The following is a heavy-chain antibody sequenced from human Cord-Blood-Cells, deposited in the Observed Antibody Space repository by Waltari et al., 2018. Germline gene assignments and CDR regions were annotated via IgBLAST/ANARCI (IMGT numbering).Heavy chain of an antibody. V-gene: IGHV3-30*18. Sequence: QVQLVESGGGVVQPARALRLSCAASGFTFSSSGMQWARQAPGKGLDWVAVISYDGSNKYYAYSVYGRFTISRENSNNTLYLQMNSLRADDTAVYYCAKDGHSSGSCDYWGQGTLVTVSS. CDR2: ISYDGSNK. CDR1: GFTFSSSG. J-gene: IGHJ4*02. CDR3: AKDGHSSGSCDY. D-gene: IGHD6-19*01.